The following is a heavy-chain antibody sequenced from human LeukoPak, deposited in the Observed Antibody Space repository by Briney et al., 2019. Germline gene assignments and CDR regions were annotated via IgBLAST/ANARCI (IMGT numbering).Heavy chain of an antibody. D-gene: IGHD1-26*01. CDR1: GGTFSSYA. CDR3: ARVWWELKGFDAFDI. Sequence: SVKVSCKASGGTFSSYAISWVRQAPGQGLEWMGGIIPIFGTANYAQKFQGRVTITTDESTSTAYMELSSLGSEDTAVYYCARVWWELKGFDAFDIWGQGTMVTVSS. V-gene: IGHV1-69*05. J-gene: IGHJ3*02. CDR2: IIPIFGTA.